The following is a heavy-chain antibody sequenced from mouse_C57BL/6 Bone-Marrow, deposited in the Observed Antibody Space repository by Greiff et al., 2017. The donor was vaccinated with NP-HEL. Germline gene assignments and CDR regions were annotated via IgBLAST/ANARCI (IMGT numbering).Heavy chain of an antibody. CDR2: INPNNGGT. Sequence: DVQLQESGPELVKPGASVKMSCKASGYTFTDYNMHWVKQSHGKSLEWIGYINPNNGGTSYNQKFKGKATLTVNKSSSTAYMELRSLTSEDAAVYYCARGGGFTTVVETWYDMDYWGQGTSVTVAS. CDR3: ARGGGFTTVVETWYDMDY. V-gene: IGHV1-22*01. CDR1: GYTFTDYN. D-gene: IGHD1-1*01. J-gene: IGHJ4*01.